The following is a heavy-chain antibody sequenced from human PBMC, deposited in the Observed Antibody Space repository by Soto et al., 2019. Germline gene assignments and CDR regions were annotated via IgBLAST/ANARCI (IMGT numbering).Heavy chain of an antibody. D-gene: IGHD2-15*01. CDR2: IYWDADK. CDR3: AYLPCSGGSCYWFSFSGMDV. J-gene: IGHJ6*02. Sequence: QITLKASGPTLVKPTQPLTLTCTFSGFSLSTSGVGVAWIRQPPGKALEWLALIYWDADKRYRPSLESRLTITKDTSKNQVVLTMTNMDSVDTATYYFAYLPCSGGSCYWFSFSGMDVWGQGTTVTVSS. V-gene: IGHV2-5*02. CDR1: GFSLSTSGVG.